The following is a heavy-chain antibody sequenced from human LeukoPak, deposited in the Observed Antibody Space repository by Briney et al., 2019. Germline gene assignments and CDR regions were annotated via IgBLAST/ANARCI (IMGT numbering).Heavy chain of an antibody. CDR3: ARQSRRYSYGFYDAFDI. J-gene: IGHJ3*02. CDR2: MNPNSGNT. V-gene: IGHV1-8*01. D-gene: IGHD5-18*01. Sequence: ASVKVSCKASGYTFTSYDINWVRQATGQGLEWMGWMNPNSGNTGYAQKFQGRVTMTRNTSISTAYMELSSLRSDDTAVYYCARQSRRYSYGFYDAFDIWGQGTMVTVSS. CDR1: GYTFTSYD.